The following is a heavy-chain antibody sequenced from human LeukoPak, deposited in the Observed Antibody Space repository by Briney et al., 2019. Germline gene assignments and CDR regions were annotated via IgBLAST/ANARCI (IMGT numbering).Heavy chain of an antibody. V-gene: IGHV4-61*02. CDR2: IYTSGST. CDR1: GGSISSGSYY. CDR3: ARHLLRGVIIRGSQGFDP. J-gene: IGHJ5*02. Sequence: PSETLSLTCTVSGGSISSGSYYWSWIRQPAGKGPEWIGRIYTSGSTNYNPSLKSRVTISVDTSKNQFSLKLSSVTAADTAVYYCARHLLRGVIIRGSQGFDPWGQGTLVTVSS. D-gene: IGHD3-10*01.